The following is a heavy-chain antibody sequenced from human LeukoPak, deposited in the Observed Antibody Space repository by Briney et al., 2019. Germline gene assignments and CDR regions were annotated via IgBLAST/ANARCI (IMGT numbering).Heavy chain of an antibody. CDR3: ARAVRVYSSGWYYFDY. Sequence: SVKVPCKASGGTFSSYAISWVRQAPGQGLEWMGGIIPIFGTANYAQKFQGRVTITADESTSTAYMELSSLRSEDTAVYYCARAVRVYSSGWYYFDYWGQGTLVTVSS. CDR1: GGTFSSYA. D-gene: IGHD6-19*01. CDR2: IIPIFGTA. V-gene: IGHV1-69*13. J-gene: IGHJ4*02.